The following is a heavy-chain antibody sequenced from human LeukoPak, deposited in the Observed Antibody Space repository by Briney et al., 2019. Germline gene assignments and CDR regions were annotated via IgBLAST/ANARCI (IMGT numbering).Heavy chain of an antibody. Sequence: GGSLRLSCAASRFTFSNYGMSWVRQAPGKGLEWVSGISGSGGSTYYAGSVKGRFTTSRDNSKNTLYLQMNSLRAEDTAVYYCAKDLTTTVTAPDYWGQGTLVTVSS. D-gene: IGHD4-17*01. V-gene: IGHV3-23*01. CDR3: AKDLTTTVTAPDY. CDR1: RFTFSNYG. CDR2: ISGSGGST. J-gene: IGHJ4*02.